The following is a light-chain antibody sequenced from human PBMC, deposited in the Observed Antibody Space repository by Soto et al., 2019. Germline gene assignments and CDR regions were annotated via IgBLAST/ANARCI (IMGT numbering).Light chain of an antibody. V-gene: IGLV2-14*03. CDR1: SSDVGGYNY. Sequence: QSALTQPASVSGSPGQSITISCTGTSSDVGGYNYVSWFQHYPDKAPKLMIYDVSNRPSGVSYRFSGSKSGNTASLTISGLQAEDEADYYCSSYTSSSTPVFGGGTKVTVL. J-gene: IGLJ2*01. CDR2: DVS. CDR3: SSYTSSSTPV.